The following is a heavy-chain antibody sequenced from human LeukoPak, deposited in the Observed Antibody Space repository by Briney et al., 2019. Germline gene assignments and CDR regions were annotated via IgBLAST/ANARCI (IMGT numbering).Heavy chain of an antibody. V-gene: IGHV3-7*01. CDR3: ARVWSSRGWYFGPFDY. CDR2: IKQDGSEK. CDR1: GFTFSSYG. D-gene: IGHD6-19*01. Sequence: GGSLRRSCAASGFTFSSYGMRWVRQAPGKGLEGVANIKQDGSEKYYVDSVRGRFSSSRDNATTSLYLQMHSLRAQATAVYSCARVWSSRGWYFGPFDYWGQGTLVTVSS. J-gene: IGHJ4*02.